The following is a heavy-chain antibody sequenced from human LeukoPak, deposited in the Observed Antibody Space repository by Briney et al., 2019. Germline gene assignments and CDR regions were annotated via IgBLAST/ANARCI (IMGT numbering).Heavy chain of an antibody. V-gene: IGHV3-30*18. CDR1: GFTFSQYA. CDR2: VSNDGNQK. CDR3: AKDRPNYYETSGPLEGDALDI. D-gene: IGHD3-22*01. J-gene: IGHJ3*02. Sequence: HPGTSLRLSCAASGFTFSQYAMHWVRQAPGKGLEWVAIVSNDGNQKKYSDSVWDRFTISRDNSENTVYLQMNNLRLEDTALYYCAKDRPNYYETSGPLEGDALDIWGQGTNVIVSS.